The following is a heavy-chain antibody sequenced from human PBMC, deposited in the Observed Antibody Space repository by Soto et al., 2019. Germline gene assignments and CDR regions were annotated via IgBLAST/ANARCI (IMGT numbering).Heavy chain of an antibody. V-gene: IGHV4-4*07. CDR2: IYSSGST. CDR3: ARGGGSSGDFDY. Sequence: SETLSLTCTVSGGSISSYYWSWIRQPAGKGLEWIGRIYSSGSTNYNPSLKSRVTMSVDTSKNRFSLNLSSVTAADTAMYYCARGGGSSGDFDYWGQGTLVTVSS. D-gene: IGHD3-22*01. J-gene: IGHJ4*02. CDR1: GGSISSYY.